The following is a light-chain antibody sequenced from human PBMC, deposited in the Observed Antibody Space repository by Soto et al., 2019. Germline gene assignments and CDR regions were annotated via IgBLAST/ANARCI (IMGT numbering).Light chain of an antibody. CDR2: EGT. CDR3: HSYVRSTLV. J-gene: IGLJ3*02. CDR1: SSDIGAYDY. Sequence: QSVLTQPASLSGSPGQSITISCTGTSSDIGAYDYVSWYQQHPGKAPKLLIYEGTKRPSGVSNRFSGSESGNTASLTISGLQAEDEADYFCHSYVRSTLVFGGGTKLTVL. V-gene: IGLV2-14*01.